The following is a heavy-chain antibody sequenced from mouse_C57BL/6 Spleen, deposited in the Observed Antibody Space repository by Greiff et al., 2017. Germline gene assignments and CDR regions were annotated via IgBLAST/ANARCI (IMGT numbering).Heavy chain of an antibody. J-gene: IGHJ2*01. CDR1: GYAFTNYL. D-gene: IGHD1-1*01. V-gene: IGHV1-54*01. CDR3: ARGITTVVEGDD. CDR2: INPGSGGT. Sequence: QVQLQQSGAELVRPGTSVKVSCKASGYAFTNYLIEWVKQRPGQGLEWIGVINPGSGGTNYNEKFKGKATLTADNSSSTAYMQLSSLTSEDSAVYFCARGITTVVEGDDWGQGTTLTVSS.